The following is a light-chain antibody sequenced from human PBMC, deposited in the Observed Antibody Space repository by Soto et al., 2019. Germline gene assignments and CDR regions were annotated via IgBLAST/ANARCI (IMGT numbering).Light chain of an antibody. J-gene: IGKJ1*01. Sequence: DIQMTQSPSTLSGSVGDRVTITCRASQTIRSWLAWYQQKPGKAPKLLIYKASTLKSGVPSRFSGSGSGTEFTLTISSLQPDEFATYYCQHYKSYSEAFGQGTKVELK. CDR1: QTIRSW. CDR3: QHYKSYSEA. V-gene: IGKV1-5*03. CDR2: KAS.